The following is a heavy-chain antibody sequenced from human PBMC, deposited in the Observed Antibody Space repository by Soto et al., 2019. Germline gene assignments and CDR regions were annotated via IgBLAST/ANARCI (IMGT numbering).Heavy chain of an antibody. CDR3: VKDFRCAD. J-gene: IGHJ4*02. D-gene: IGHD2-8*01. CDR1: GFTFTSNA. Sequence: EVQLLEFGGGLVQPGGSLKLSCVASGFTFTSNAMSWVRQAPGKGLEWVSAISGDGADTYYAGSVRGRFTISRDNSKNTLSLQMNSLRDEDTARYYCVKDFRCADWGQGTLVTVSS. CDR2: ISGDGADT. V-gene: IGHV3-23*01.